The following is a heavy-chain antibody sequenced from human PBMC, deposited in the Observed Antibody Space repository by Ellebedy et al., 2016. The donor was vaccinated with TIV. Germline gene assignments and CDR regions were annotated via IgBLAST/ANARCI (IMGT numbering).Heavy chain of an antibody. V-gene: IGHV1-69*13. Sequence: AASVKVSCKASGVIFRNYAFTWVRQAPGQGLEWMGGIIPLFVTTKYAPKFQGRVTITAVDSTSTTYLELSGLRSEDTAMYYCARDGRQWDIVATITHGYFDFWGQGTLVTVSS. CDR3: ARDGRQWDIVATITHGYFDF. CDR1: GVIFRNYA. J-gene: IGHJ4*02. D-gene: IGHD5-12*01. CDR2: IIPLFVTT.